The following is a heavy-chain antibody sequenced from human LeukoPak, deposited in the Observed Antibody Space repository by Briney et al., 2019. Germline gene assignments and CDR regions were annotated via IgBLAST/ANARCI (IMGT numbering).Heavy chain of an antibody. J-gene: IGHJ4*02. Sequence: ASVKVSCKAFGYNFNTYGITWVRQAPGQGLEWMGWISKTNDNTGYVQKLQGRVTVTIDTSTSTAYMELRSLRSDDTAVYYCARGSWVRRHSDYWGQGTLVTVSS. CDR2: ISKTNDNT. D-gene: IGHD5-12*01. CDR1: GYNFNTYG. CDR3: ARGSWVRRHSDY. V-gene: IGHV1-18*01.